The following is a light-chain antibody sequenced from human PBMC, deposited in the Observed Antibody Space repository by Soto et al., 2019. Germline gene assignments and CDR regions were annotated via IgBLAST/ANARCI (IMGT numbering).Light chain of an antibody. J-gene: IGKJ2*01. CDR2: KTS. V-gene: IGKV1-5*03. CDR3: HQYYSCPFT. Sequence: DIQMTQSPSTLSASVGDSVTITCRASQSFSNFLAWFQQKPGKAPKLLIFKTSSLQSGVPSRFSGSGSGTEFTLTISSLQPGDFATYYCHQYYSCPFTFGQGTKLEI. CDR1: QSFSNF.